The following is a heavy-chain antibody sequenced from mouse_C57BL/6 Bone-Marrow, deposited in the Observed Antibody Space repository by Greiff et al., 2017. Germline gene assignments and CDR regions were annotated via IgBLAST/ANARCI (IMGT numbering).Heavy chain of an antibody. V-gene: IGHV5-9*01. CDR3: ARPYYSNYGFAY. CDR2: ISGGGGNT. J-gene: IGHJ3*01. Sequence: EVKLMESGGGLVKPGGSLKLSCAASGFTFSSYTMSWVRQTPEKRLEWVATISGGGGNTYYPDSVKGRVTISRDNAKTTLYLQMSSLRSEDTALYDCARPYYSNYGFAYWGQGTLVTVSA. CDR1: GFTFSSYT. D-gene: IGHD2-5*01.